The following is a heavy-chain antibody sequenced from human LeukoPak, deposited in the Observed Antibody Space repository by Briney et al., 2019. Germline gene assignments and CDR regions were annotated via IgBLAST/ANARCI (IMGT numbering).Heavy chain of an antibody. J-gene: IGHJ5*02. V-gene: IGHV1-8*01. CDR2: MNANSGNA. Sequence: GASVKVSCKASGYTFSRYDINWVRQATGHGLEWMGWMNANSGNAGYAQKFQGRVIMTRNTSISTAYMELSRLRSDDTAVYYCARDWGGYEPYQFDPWGQGTLVTVSS. CDR1: GYTFSRYD. CDR3: ARDWGGYEPYQFDP. D-gene: IGHD5-12*01.